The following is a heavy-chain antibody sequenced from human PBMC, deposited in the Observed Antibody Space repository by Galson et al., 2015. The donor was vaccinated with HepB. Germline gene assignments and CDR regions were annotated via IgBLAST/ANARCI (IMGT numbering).Heavy chain of an antibody. CDR2: INPNSGGT. D-gene: IGHD3-9*01. J-gene: IGHJ3*02. Sequence: SVKVSCKASGYTFTGYYMHWVRQAPGQGLEWMGWINPNSGGTNYAQKFQGRVTMTRDTSISTAYMELSRLRSDDTAVYYCARVVDYVILTGYYAFDIWGQGTMVTVSS. V-gene: IGHV1-2*02. CDR1: GYTFTGYY. CDR3: ARVVDYVILTGYYAFDI.